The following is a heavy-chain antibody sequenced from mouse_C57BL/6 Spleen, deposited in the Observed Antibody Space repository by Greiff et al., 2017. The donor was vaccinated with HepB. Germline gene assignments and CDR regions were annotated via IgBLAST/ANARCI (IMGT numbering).Heavy chain of an antibody. CDR2: IDPENGDT. J-gene: IGHJ2*01. CDR3: TTVTTVVAPY. CDR1: GFNIKDDY. V-gene: IGHV14-4*01. D-gene: IGHD1-1*01. Sequence: VHVKQSGAELVRPGASVKLSCTASGFNIKDDYMHWVKQRPEQGLEWIGWIDPENGDTEYASKFQGKATITADTSSNTAYLQLSSLTSEDTAVYYYTTVTTVVAPYWGQGTTLTVSS.